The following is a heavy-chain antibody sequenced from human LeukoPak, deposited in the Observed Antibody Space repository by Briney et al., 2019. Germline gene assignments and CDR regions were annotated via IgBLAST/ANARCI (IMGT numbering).Heavy chain of an antibody. D-gene: IGHD3-22*01. CDR2: IYYSRST. CDR3: AREASYDSSGYYPPFDY. CDR1: GGSISSSSYY. J-gene: IGHJ4*02. Sequence: SETLSLTCTVSGGSISSSSYYWGWIRQPPGKGLEWIGSIYYSRSTYYNPSLESRVTISVDTSKNQFSLKLSSVTAADTAVYYCAREASYDSSGYYPPFDYWGQGTLVTVSS. V-gene: IGHV4-39*07.